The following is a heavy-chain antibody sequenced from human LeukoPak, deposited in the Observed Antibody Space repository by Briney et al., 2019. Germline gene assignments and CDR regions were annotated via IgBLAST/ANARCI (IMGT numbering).Heavy chain of an antibody. CDR1: GGTFSSYA. CDR3: ARDWSSSAGGNNWFDP. Sequence: GASVKVSCKAPGGTFSSYAISWVRQAPGQGLEWMGGIIPIFGTANYAQKFQGRVTITADESTSTAYMELSSLRSEDTAVYYCARDWSSSAGGNNWFDPWGQGTLVTVSS. D-gene: IGHD6-6*01. V-gene: IGHV1-69*13. J-gene: IGHJ5*02. CDR2: IIPIFGTA.